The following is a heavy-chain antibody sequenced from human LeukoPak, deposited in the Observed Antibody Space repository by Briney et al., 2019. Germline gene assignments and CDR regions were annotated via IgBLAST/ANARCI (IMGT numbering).Heavy chain of an antibody. V-gene: IGHV1-69*05. CDR3: ARLAFLEWEDFVY. J-gene: IGHJ4*02. CDR2: IIPIFGTT. CDR1: GGTFSSYA. D-gene: IGHD3-3*01. Sequence: ASVKVSCKASGGTFSSYAISWVRQAPRQGLEWMGRIIPIFGTTNYARKFQGRVTITTDELTTTAYMELSSLRSEDTAVYYCARLAFLEWEDFVYWGQGTLVTVSS.